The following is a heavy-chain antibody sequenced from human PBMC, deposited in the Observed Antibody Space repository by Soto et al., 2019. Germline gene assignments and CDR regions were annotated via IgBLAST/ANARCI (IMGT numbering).Heavy chain of an antibody. CDR2: ISSSSSYI. D-gene: IGHD6-19*01. CDR3: ARDQYSSGLYYYYYMDV. CDR1: GFTFSSYS. V-gene: IGHV3-21*01. J-gene: IGHJ6*03. Sequence: EVQLVESGGGLVKPGGSLRLSCAASGFTFSSYSMNWVRQAPGKGLEWVSSISSSSSYIYYADSVKGRFTISRDNAKNSLYLQMNSLRAEDTAVYYCARDQYSSGLYYYYYMDVWGKGTTVTVSS.